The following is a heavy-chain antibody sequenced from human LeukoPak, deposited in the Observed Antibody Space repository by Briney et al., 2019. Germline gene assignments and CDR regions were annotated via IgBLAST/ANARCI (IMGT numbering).Heavy chain of an antibody. CDR1: GGSISSGGYY. CDR2: IYYSGTT. V-gene: IGHV4-31*03. J-gene: IGHJ5*02. Sequence: SETLSLTCTVSGGSISSGGYYWSWIRQHPGRGLGWIGYIYYSGTTHYNPSLKTRATISVTTSKNQFSLQLSSVTAADTSVYDCATVKDYGDYWFAPCGQGTLVTVSS. CDR3: ATVKDYGDYWFAP. D-gene: IGHD4-17*01.